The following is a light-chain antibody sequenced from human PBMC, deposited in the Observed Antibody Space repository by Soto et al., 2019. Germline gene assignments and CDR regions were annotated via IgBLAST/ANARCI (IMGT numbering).Light chain of an antibody. Sequence: QSVLTQPASVSGSPGQSITISCTGTSSDVGGYKSVSWYQQHPGKAPKLIIYAVSYRPSGVSNRFSGSKSANTASLTISGLQAGDEADYYFSSYTSSSTLVFGGGTKLTVL. CDR2: AVS. CDR3: SSYTSSSTLV. V-gene: IGLV2-14*01. J-gene: IGLJ3*02. CDR1: SSDVGGYKS.